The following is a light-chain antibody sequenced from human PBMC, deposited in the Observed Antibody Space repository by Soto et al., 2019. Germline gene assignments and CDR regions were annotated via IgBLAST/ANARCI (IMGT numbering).Light chain of an antibody. CDR2: DAY. Sequence: QSALTQPASVSGSPGQSITISCTGTSSDVGGFNYVSWYQQHPGKAPKLLIFDAYSRPSGISNRFSGSKSGNTASLTISGLQAEDEADYYCSSYTTSSSYVFGAGTKVTVL. J-gene: IGLJ1*01. CDR3: SSYTTSSSYV. CDR1: SSDVGGFNY. V-gene: IGLV2-14*01.